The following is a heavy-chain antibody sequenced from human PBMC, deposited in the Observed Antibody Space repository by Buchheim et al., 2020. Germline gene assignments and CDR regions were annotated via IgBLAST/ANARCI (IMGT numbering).Heavy chain of an antibody. J-gene: IGHJ4*02. D-gene: IGHD3-22*01. CDR3: TTDAGKYDRSGKFRYY. CDR2: IQSKADGGTT. CDR1: GFTFSNAW. V-gene: IGHV3-15*05. Sequence: EVQLVESGGGLVKPGGSLRLSCAASGFTFSNAWMSWVRQAPGKGLGWVGRIQSKADGGTTGYAAPVKGRFTISRDDSKNMLYLQMNSLKMEDTAVYYCTTDAGKYDRSGKFRYYWGQGTL.